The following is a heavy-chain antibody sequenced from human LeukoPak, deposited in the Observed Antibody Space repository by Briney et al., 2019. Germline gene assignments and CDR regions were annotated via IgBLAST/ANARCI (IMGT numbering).Heavy chain of an antibody. J-gene: IGHJ3*02. CDR3: AKXXXSCXGPSCYPAFHI. CDR1: GFTFSTYG. CDR2: NSGHGGGLT. D-gene: IGHD2-2*01. V-gene: IGHV3-23*01. Sequence: GGSLRLPCAASGFTFSTYGMSWVRQAPGKGLEWVSGTGNSGHGGGLTYHADSVKGRFTISSDNFKNILYLQMNSLRVEDTAVYFCAKXXXSCXGPSCYPAFHIWGQGTMVIVSS.